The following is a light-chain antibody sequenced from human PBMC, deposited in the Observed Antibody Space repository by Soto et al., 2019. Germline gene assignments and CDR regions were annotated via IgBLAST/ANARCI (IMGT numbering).Light chain of an antibody. CDR3: SSYAGSNNYV. J-gene: IGLJ1*01. CDR1: SSDVGGYNS. V-gene: IGLV2-8*01. CDR2: EVS. Sequence: QSALTQPPSASGSPGQSVTISCTGTSSDVGGYNSVSWYQHHPGKAPKLMIYEVSKRPSGVPDRFSGSKSANTASLTVSGLQAEDEADYYCSSYAGSNNYVFGTGTKVIVL.